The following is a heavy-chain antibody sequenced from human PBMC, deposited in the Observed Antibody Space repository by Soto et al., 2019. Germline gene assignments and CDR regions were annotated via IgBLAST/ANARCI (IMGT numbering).Heavy chain of an antibody. J-gene: IGHJ4*02. D-gene: IGHD4-4*01. V-gene: IGHV3-23*01. Sequence: LRLSCAASGFTFSSFAMTWVRQAPGKGLEWVSTIGSSGNKTYYADSVKGRFTISRDNSKNTLYLQMSSLRAEDTAMYFCANAAHMTTSLLLDYWGQGTQVTAP. CDR1: GFTFSSFA. CDR3: ANAAHMTTSLLLDY. CDR2: IGSSGNKT.